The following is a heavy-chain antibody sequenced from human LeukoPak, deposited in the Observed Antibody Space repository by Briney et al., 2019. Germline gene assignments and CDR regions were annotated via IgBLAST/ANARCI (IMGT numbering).Heavy chain of an antibody. D-gene: IGHD3-22*01. CDR2: IYNSGSP. V-gene: IGHV4-61*02. CDR1: GGSITSGSFY. CDR3: ARHSWLSKAFDI. Sequence: SQTLSLTCTVSGGSITSGSFYWSWIRQPAGKGLEWIGRIYNSGSPNYNPSLKSRVTISVDTSKNQFSLKLTSVTAADTAVYYCARHSWLSKAFDIWGQGTMVTVSS. J-gene: IGHJ3*02.